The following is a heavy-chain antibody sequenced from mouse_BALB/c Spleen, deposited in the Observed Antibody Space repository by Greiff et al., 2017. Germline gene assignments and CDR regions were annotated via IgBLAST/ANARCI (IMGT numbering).Heavy chain of an antibody. J-gene: IGHJ4*01. D-gene: IGHD2-14*01. CDR3: ARDGEVRNAMDY. V-gene: IGHV5-15*02. Sequence: EVKLMESGAGLVQPGGSRKLSCAASGFTFSDYGMAWVRQAPGKGPEWVAFISNLAYSIYYADTVTGRFTISRENAKNTLYLEMSSQRSEDTAMYYCARDGEVRNAMDYWGQGTSVTVSS. CDR2: ISNLAYSI. CDR1: GFTFSDYG.